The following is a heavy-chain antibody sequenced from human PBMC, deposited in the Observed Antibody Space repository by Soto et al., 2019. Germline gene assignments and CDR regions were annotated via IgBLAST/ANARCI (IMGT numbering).Heavy chain of an antibody. J-gene: IGHJ4*02. V-gene: IGHV4-59*01. Sequence: SETLSLTCTVSGGSISSYYWSWIRQPPGKGLEWIGYIYYSGSTNYNPSLKSRVTISVDTSKNQFSLKLSSVTAADTAVYYCARIHQPGMPIDYWGQGTLVTVSS. D-gene: IGHD7-27*01. CDR3: ARIHQPGMPIDY. CDR2: IYYSGST. CDR1: GGSISSYY.